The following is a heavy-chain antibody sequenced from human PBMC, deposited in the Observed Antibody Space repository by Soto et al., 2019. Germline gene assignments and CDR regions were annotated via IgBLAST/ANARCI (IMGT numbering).Heavy chain of an antibody. V-gene: IGHV3-30*18. CDR1: GFTFSSYA. J-gene: IGHJ3*02. Sequence: GGSLRLSXAASGFTFSSYAMHWVRQAPGKGLEWVAVISYDGSNKYYADSVKGRFTISRDNSKNTLYLQMISLRAEDTTVYYCAKSFGATAATAFDIWGQGTMVTVSS. CDR2: ISYDGSNK. CDR3: AKSFGATAATAFDI. D-gene: IGHD2-15*01.